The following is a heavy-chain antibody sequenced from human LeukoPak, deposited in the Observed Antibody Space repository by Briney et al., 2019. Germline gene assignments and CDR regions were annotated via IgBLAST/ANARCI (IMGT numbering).Heavy chain of an antibody. CDR2: IYSGGST. CDR1: GFIVSSNY. D-gene: IGHD3-3*01. J-gene: IGHJ4*02. Sequence: GGSLRLSCAASGFIVSSNYMSWVRQAPGKGLEWVSVIYSGGSTYYADSVKGRFTISRDKSKNTLILQLNSLRAEDTAVYYCARGVHDFWSGFYFDYWGQGTLVTVSS. V-gene: IGHV3-66*02. CDR3: ARGVHDFWSGFYFDY.